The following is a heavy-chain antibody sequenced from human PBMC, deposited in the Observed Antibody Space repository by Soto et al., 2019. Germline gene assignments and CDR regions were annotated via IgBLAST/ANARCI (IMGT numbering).Heavy chain of an antibody. CDR3: ARGERDSYGPSEDYYYYGMDV. D-gene: IGHD5-18*01. V-gene: IGHV3-33*01. CDR1: GLRFCSYG. CDR2: IWYDGSNK. J-gene: IGHJ6*02. Sequence: PWCSMEISSAACGLRFCSYGVPGGRQATGKGLEWVAVIWYDGSNKYYADSVKGRFTISRDNSKNTLYLQMNSLRAEDTAVYYCARGERDSYGPSEDYYYYGMDVWGQGTTVTVSS.